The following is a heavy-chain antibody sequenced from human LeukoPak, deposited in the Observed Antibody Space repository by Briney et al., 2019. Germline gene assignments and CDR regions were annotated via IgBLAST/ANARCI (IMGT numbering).Heavy chain of an antibody. CDR1: GGSISSYY. CDR2: IYYSGST. Sequence: PPETLSLTCTVSGGSISSYYWSWIRQPPGKGLEWIGYIYYSGSTNYNPSLKSRVTISVDTSKNQFSLKLSSVTAADTAVYYCARRAGGYYYYGMDVWGQGTTVTVSS. V-gene: IGHV4-59*08. J-gene: IGHJ6*02. CDR3: ARRAGGYYYYGMDV.